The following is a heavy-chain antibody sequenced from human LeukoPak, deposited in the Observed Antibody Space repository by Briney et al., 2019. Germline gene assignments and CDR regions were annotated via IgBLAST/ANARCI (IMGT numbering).Heavy chain of an antibody. V-gene: IGHV4-59*01. CDR1: GDSISSYS. CDR3: ARAIDSSGWSIYYFDY. CDR2: VYYSGST. J-gene: IGHJ4*02. D-gene: IGHD6-19*01. Sequence: SATLSLTCTVSGDSISSYSWSWIRQPPGKGLEWIGYVYYSGSTNYNPSLKSRVTISVDTSKNQFSLKLSSVTAADTAVYYCARAIDSSGWSIYYFDYWGQGTLVTVSS.